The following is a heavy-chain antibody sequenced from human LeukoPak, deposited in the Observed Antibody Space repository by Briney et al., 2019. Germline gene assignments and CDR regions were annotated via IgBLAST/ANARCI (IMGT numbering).Heavy chain of an antibody. CDR1: GGSFSGYY. J-gene: IGHJ3*02. V-gene: IGHV4-34*01. CDR2: INHSGST. D-gene: IGHD3-22*01. CDR3: ARESTHYYDSSGDAFDI. Sequence: KPSETLSLTCTGYGGSFSGYYWSWIRQPPGKGLEWIGEINHSGSTNYDPSLKSRVTISVDTSKNQFSLKLSSVTAADTAVYYCARESTHYYDSSGDAFDIWGQGTMVTVSS.